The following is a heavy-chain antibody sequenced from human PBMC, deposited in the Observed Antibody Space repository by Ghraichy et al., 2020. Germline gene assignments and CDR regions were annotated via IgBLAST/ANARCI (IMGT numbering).Heavy chain of an antibody. D-gene: IGHD2-21*02. V-gene: IGHV3-48*01. J-gene: IGHJ4*02. CDR3: ARLAYCGGDGYPGEYYFDY. Sequence: GGSLRLSCAASGFTFSSYPMNWVRQAPGTGLEWLSYIRSSSSTIYYADSLKGRFTISRDNAKNSLYLQMNRLRAEDTAVYYCARLAYCGGDGYPGEYYFDYWGQGTLFTVSS. CDR2: IRSSSSTI. CDR1: GFTFSSYP.